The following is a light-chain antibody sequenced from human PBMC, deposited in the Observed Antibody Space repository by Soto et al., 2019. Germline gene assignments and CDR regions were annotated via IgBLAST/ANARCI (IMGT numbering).Light chain of an antibody. CDR2: DAF. CDR3: QQFENLPPT. CDR1: QDINNY. J-gene: IGKJ4*01. V-gene: IGKV1-33*01. Sequence: DIQMTQSPSSLSASVGDRVTITCQASQDINNYLNWYQQKPGKAPKLLIYDAFKLDTGVPSRFSGSGSGTDFTFTISSLQPEDIATYFCQQFENLPPTFGGGTKVEI.